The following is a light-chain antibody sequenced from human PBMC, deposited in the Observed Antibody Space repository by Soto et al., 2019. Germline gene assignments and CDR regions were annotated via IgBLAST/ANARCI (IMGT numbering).Light chain of an antibody. CDR1: SSDVGAYKY. CDR3: TSYVGSNIWV. CDR2: EVS. J-gene: IGLJ3*02. Sequence: QSARTQPPSASGSPGQSVTISCTGTSSDVGAYKYVSWYQQYPGKAPKLMIYEVSKRPSGVPDRFSGSKSGNTASLTVSGLQAEDEPDYYCTSYVGSNIWVFGGGTKLTVL. V-gene: IGLV2-8*01.